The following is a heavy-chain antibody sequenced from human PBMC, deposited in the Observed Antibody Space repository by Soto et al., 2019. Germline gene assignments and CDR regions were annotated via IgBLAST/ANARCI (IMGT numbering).Heavy chain of an antibody. CDR1: GFTFSSYA. CDR3: AKGSYQSSGYEDY. J-gene: IGHJ4*02. D-gene: IGHD3-22*01. V-gene: IGHV3-23*01. CDR2: ISGSGGST. Sequence: GGSLRLSCAASGFTFSSYAMTWVRQAPGKGLEWVSVISGSGGSTSYADSAKGRSTISRDNSKNMMYLQMNSLRAEDTAVYYCAKGSYQSSGYEDYWGQGALVTVSS.